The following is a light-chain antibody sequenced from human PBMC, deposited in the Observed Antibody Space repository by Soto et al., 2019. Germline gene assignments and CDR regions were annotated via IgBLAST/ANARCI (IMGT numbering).Light chain of an antibody. V-gene: IGLV2-14*01. J-gene: IGLJ1*01. CDR3: SSYAMTSTPHG. CDR1: GSDVGGYNY. Sequence: QSALTQPASVSGSPGQSITISCTGTGSDVGGYNYVSWYQHHPGKAPKLMIYEVTNRPSGVSTRFSGSKSGNTASLTISGLQAEDEADYYCSSYAMTSTPHGFGTGTKLTVI. CDR2: EVT.